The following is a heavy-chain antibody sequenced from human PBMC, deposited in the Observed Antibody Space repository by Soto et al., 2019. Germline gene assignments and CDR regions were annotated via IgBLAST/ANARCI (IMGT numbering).Heavy chain of an antibody. V-gene: IGHV4-31*03. Sequence: QVQLQESGPGLVKPSQTLSLTCTVSGGSISSGGYYWSWIRQHPGKGLEWIGYIYYSGSTYYNPSVKRRVTISVDTSKNQFSLKLSSVTAAGTAVYYCASRAYGSGRYLVGDYWGQGTLVTVSS. CDR2: IYYSGST. D-gene: IGHD3-10*01. J-gene: IGHJ4*02. CDR3: ASRAYGSGRYLVGDY. CDR1: GGSISSGGYY.